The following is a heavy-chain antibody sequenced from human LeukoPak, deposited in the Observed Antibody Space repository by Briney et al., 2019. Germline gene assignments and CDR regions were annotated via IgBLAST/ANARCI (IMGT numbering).Heavy chain of an antibody. CDR3: ARGAGSRPFDY. J-gene: IGHJ4*02. CDR1: GFTFGNFG. CDR2: ITGSTTWT. V-gene: IGHV3-23*01. Sequence: GGSLRLSCEASGFTFGNFGMTWVRQAPGKGLQWVSGITGSTTWTYYAASVKGRFTISRDNSENTLDLQMNSLRAEDTAVYYCARGAGSRPFDYWGQGTLITVSS. D-gene: IGHD6-19*01.